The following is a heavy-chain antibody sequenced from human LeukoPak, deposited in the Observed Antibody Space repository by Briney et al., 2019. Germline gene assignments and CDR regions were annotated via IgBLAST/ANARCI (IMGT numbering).Heavy chain of an antibody. V-gene: IGHV3-20*04. CDR1: GFAFDDYG. J-gene: IGHJ4*02. CDR3: ARDRDYYDSSGYDY. CDR2: INWNGGST. D-gene: IGHD3-22*01. Sequence: GGSLRLSCAASGFAFDDYGMSWVRQAPGKGLEWVSGINWNGGSTGYADSVKGRFTISRDNAKNSLYLQMNSLRAEDTALYYCARDRDYYDSSGYDYWGQGTLVTVSS.